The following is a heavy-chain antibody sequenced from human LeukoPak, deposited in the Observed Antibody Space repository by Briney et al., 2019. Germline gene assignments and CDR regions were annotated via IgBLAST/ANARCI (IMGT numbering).Heavy chain of an antibody. CDR3: ARDRYYYDSSGYSRFDY. D-gene: IGHD3-22*01. V-gene: IGHV4-39*07. CDR1: GGSISSSSYY. Sequence: PSETLSLTCTVSGGSISSSSYYWGWIRQPPGKGLEWIGSIYYSGSTYYNPSLKSRVTISVDTSKTQFSLKLSSVTAADTAVYYCARDRYYYDSSGYSRFDYWGQGTLVTVSS. J-gene: IGHJ4*02. CDR2: IYYSGST.